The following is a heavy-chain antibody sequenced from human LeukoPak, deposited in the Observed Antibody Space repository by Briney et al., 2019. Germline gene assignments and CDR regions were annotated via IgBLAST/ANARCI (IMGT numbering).Heavy chain of an antibody. V-gene: IGHV4-59*01. J-gene: IGHJ4*02. CDR3: AREPFGHNENYFDY. CDR2: IYYSGTT. CDR1: GGSISSYY. Sequence: PSETLSLTCTVSGGSISSYYWSWIRQPPGKGLEWIGYIYYSGTTNYNPSLKSRVTISVDTSKNQFSLKLSSVTAADTAVYYCAREPFGHNENYFDYWGQGTLVTVSS. D-gene: IGHD3-10*01.